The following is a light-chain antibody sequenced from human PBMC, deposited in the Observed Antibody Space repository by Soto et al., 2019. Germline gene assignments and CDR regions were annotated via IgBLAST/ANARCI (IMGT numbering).Light chain of an antibody. V-gene: IGLV2-8*01. Sequence: QSVLTQPPSASGSPGQSVTISCTGTNSDIGGYNYVSWYQHHPGKAPKLIIYEVTKRPSGVPDRFSGSESGNTASLTVSGLQAEDEADYYCCSYAGSKNGVFGTGTKLTVL. CDR1: NSDIGGYNY. CDR3: CSYAGSKNGV. J-gene: IGLJ1*01. CDR2: EVT.